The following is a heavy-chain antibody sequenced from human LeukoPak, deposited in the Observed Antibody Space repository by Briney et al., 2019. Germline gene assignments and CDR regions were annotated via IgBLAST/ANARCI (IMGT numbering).Heavy chain of an antibody. V-gene: IGHV5-51*01. D-gene: IGHD3-22*01. CDR2: IYPGDSDT. Sequence: GESLKISCKGSGYSFTSYWIGWVRQMPGKGLEWMGIIYPGDSDTRYSPSFQGQVTISADKSISTAYLQWSSLNASDTAMYYCARHPNYYDSSGYYYAPVDYWGQGTLVTVSS. CDR1: GYSFTSYW. J-gene: IGHJ4*02. CDR3: ARHPNYYDSSGYYYAPVDY.